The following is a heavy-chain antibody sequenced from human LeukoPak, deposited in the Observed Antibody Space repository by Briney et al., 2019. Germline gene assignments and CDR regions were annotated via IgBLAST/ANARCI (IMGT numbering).Heavy chain of an antibody. CDR2: ISGSGGST. D-gene: IGHD3-10*01. V-gene: IGHV3-23*01. CDR1: GFTFSSYA. Sequence: GGSLRLSCAASGFTFSSYAMSWVRQAPGKGLEWVSAISGSGGSTYYADSAKGRFTISRDNSKNTLYLQMNSLRAEDTAVYYCAKSPLLLWFGELLGYFDYWGQGTLVTVSS. CDR3: AKSPLLLWFGELLGYFDY. J-gene: IGHJ4*02.